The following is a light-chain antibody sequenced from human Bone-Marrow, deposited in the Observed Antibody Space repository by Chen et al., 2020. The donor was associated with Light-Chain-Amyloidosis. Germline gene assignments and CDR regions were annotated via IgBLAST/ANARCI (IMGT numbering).Light chain of an antibody. CDR2: QAS. V-gene: IGKV1-5*03. CDR1: QNIDTY. J-gene: IGKJ2*04. Sequence: DIQMTHSPSTLSASVGDRVTITCRASQNIDTYLAWYQHKPGKAPKLLIYQASSLESGVPLRFSGSGSGTEFTLTISSLQPDDFATYFCQEFKSHDMCNFGQGTKLEIK. CDR3: QEFKSHDMCN.